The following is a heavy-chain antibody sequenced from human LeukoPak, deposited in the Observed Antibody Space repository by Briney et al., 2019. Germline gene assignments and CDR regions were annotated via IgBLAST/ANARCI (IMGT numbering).Heavy chain of an antibody. CDR1: GDSISSYY. CDR2: IYTSGST. Sequence: PSETLSLTCTVSGDSISSYYWSWIRQPARKGLEWIGRIYTSGSTNYNPSLKSRVTMSVDTSKNQFSLKLTSVTAADTAVYYCARSYCSGGSCLNWFDPWGLGTLVTVSS. J-gene: IGHJ5*02. V-gene: IGHV4-4*07. D-gene: IGHD2-15*01. CDR3: ARSYCSGGSCLNWFDP.